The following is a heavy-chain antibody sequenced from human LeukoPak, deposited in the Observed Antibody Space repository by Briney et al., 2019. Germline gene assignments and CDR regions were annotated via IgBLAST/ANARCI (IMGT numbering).Heavy chain of an antibody. Sequence: GGSLRLSCAASGFTFSSYWMSWVRQAPGKGLEWVAVISYDGSNKYYADSVKGRFTISRDNSKNTLYLQMNSLRAEDTAVYYCAKDLNGGSGYYYDYWGQGTLVTVSS. CDR1: GFTFSSYW. D-gene: IGHD3-22*01. CDR3: AKDLNGGSGYYYDY. J-gene: IGHJ4*02. V-gene: IGHV3-30*18. CDR2: ISYDGSNK.